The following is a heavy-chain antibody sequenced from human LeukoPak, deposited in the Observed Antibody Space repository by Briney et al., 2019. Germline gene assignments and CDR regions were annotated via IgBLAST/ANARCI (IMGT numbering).Heavy chain of an antibody. CDR1: GFTFSSYW. J-gene: IGHJ4*02. CDR3: ARHLSGVTGYTYGRGIDY. V-gene: IGHV3-7*01. CDR2: IKKDGSEK. D-gene: IGHD5-18*01. Sequence: GGSLRLSCAASGFTFSSYWMSWVRQAPGKGLEWVANIKKDGSEKFYVDSVRGRFTISRDNAKTSLYLQMISLRAEDTAVYYCARHLSGVTGYTYGRGIDYWGQGTLVSVSS.